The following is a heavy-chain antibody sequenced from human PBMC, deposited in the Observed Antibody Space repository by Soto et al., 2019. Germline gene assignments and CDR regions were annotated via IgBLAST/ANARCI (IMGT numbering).Heavy chain of an antibody. CDR2: TSYRSKWYN. Sequence: QVQLQQSGPGLVKPSQTLSLTCDISGDSVSSNSAAWNWIRQSPSRGLKWLGRTSYRSKWYNDYAVSVKSRITINPDTTKNQFSLQLNSVTPEDTALYDGASSDRSGFGFDSWGQGTLVTVSS. CDR1: GDSVSSNSAA. V-gene: IGHV6-1*01. CDR3: ASSDRSGFGFDS. J-gene: IGHJ4*02. D-gene: IGHD3-22*01.